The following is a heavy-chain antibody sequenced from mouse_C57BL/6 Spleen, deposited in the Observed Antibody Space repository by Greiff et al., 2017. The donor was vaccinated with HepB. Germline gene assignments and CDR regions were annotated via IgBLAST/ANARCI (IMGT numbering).Heavy chain of an antibody. CDR3: TRDYGSPLFDY. V-gene: IGHV1-15*01. CDR1: GYTFTDYE. Sequence: QVQLQQSGAELVRPGASVTLSCKASGYTFTDYEMHWVKQTPVHGLEWIGAIDPETGGTAYNHKFKGKAILTADKSSSTAYMELRSLTSEDSAVYYCTRDYGSPLFDYWGQGTTLTVSS. D-gene: IGHD1-1*01. J-gene: IGHJ2*01. CDR2: IDPETGGT.